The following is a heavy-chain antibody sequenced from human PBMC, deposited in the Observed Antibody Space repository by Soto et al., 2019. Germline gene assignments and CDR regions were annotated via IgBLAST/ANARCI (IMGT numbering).Heavy chain of an antibody. CDR3: AREAYGAYTPRGVFDM. CDR2: IYYSGST. J-gene: IGHJ3*02. Sequence: QMRLQESGPGLVRPSETLSLTCTVSGGSINGAYYWGWVRQHPGKGLEWIGFIYYSGSTYQKLSLKSPLTMSIDTSKDQFALRLTPVTVADTAVYYCAREAYGAYTPRGVFDMWGQGTTVTVSA. V-gene: IGHV4-31*01. CDR1: GGSINGAYY. D-gene: IGHD2-8*02.